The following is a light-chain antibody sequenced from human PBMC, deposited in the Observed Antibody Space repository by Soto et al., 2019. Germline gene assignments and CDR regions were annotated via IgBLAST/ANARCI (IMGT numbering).Light chain of an antibody. CDR3: SSYTTSNTLI. Sequence: QSALTQPASVSGSPGQSITISCTGASSDVVNYKYVSWYQQHPGKAPKLMIYDVNHRPSGISNRFSASKSGNTASLTISGLQAEYEADYYCSSYTTSNTLIFGGGTKLTVL. J-gene: IGLJ2*01. V-gene: IGLV2-14*03. CDR2: DVN. CDR1: SSDVVNYKY.